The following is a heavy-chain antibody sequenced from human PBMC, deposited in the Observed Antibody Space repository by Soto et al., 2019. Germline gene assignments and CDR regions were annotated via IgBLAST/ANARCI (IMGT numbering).Heavy chain of an antibody. J-gene: IGHJ6*02. V-gene: IGHV3-23*01. CDR2: ISGSGGST. CDR3: ARDKRDSSGYYYYYYGMDV. Sequence: EVQLLESGGGLVQPGGSLRLSCAASGFTFSSYAMSWVRQAPGKGLEWVSAISGSGGSTYYADSVKGRFTISRDNSKNTLYLQMNSLRAEDTAVYYCARDKRDSSGYYYYYYGMDVWGQGTTVTVSS. CDR1: GFTFSSYA. D-gene: IGHD3-22*01.